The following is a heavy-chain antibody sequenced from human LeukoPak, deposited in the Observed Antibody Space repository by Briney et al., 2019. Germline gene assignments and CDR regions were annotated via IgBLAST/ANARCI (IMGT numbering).Heavy chain of an antibody. CDR3: ARSLGYCSSTSCYNGFGDY. V-gene: IGHV1-69*13. CDR1: GYTFTGYY. D-gene: IGHD2-2*02. CDR2: IIPIFGTA. J-gene: IGHJ4*02. Sequence: GASVKVSCKASGYTFTGYYMHWVRQAPGQGLEWMGGIIPIFGTANYAQKFQGRVTITADESTSTAYMELSSLRSEDTAVYYCARSLGYCSSTSCYNGFGDYWGQGTLVTVSS.